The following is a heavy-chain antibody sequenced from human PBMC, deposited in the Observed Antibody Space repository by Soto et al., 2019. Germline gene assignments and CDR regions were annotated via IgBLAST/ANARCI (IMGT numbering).Heavy chain of an antibody. V-gene: IGHV3-21*01. J-gene: IGHJ1*01. Sequence: GGSLRLSCAASGFTLSSYSMNWVRQAPGKGLEWVSSISSSSSYIYYADSVKGRFTISRDNAKNSLYLQMNSLRAEDTAVYYCARDPSAEYFQHWGQGTMVTVYS. CDR3: ARDPSAEYFQH. CDR2: ISSSSSYI. CDR1: GFTLSSYS.